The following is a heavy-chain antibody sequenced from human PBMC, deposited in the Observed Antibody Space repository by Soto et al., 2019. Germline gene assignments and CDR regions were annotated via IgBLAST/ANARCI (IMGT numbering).Heavy chain of an antibody. Sequence: QVHLVQSGAEVKKPGASVRVSCKGSGYTFTTYGITWVRQAPGQGLEWMGWISAHNGNTNYAQKLQGRVTVTRDTSTSTAYMELRSLRSDDTAVYYCARGRYGDYWGQGALVTVSS. CDR1: GYTFTTYG. D-gene: IGHD1-1*01. J-gene: IGHJ4*02. V-gene: IGHV1-18*01. CDR3: ARGRYGDY. CDR2: ISAHNGNT.